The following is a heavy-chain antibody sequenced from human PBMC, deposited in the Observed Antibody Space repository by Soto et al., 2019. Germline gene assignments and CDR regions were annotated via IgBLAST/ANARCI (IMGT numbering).Heavy chain of an antibody. CDR1: GFTFSSYA. D-gene: IGHD2-15*01. J-gene: IGHJ6*02. V-gene: IGHV3-30-3*01. CDR2: ISYDGNNK. CDR3: ARAGCDGGRCYTLVGLRYGMDV. Sequence: QVQLVESGGGVVQPGRSQRLSCAASGFTFSSYAMYWVRQAPGKGLEWVAVISYDGNNKYYADSVKGRFTISRDNSKNTLYLQMSSLIAEDTAVYYCARAGCDGGRCYTLVGLRYGMDVWGQGTTVTVSS.